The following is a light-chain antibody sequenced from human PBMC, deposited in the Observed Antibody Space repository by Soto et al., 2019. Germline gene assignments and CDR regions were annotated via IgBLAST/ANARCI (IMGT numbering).Light chain of an antibody. CDR3: QHYFSAPYT. J-gene: IGKJ2*01. CDR2: WAS. CDR1: QSVLYSSNNENY. V-gene: IGKV4-1*01. Sequence: IVMIQSPDSLAVSLGERATINCKSSQSVLYSSNNENYLAWYQQKPGQPPKLLIYWASTRESGVPDRFSGSGSGTDFTLTISSLQAEDVAVYDCQHYFSAPYTFGQGTKLEIK.